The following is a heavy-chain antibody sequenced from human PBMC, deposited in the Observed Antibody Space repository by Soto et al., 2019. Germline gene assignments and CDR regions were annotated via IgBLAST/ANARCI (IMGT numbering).Heavy chain of an antibody. CDR2: IYHSGTT. D-gene: IGHD3-22*01. CDR1: GDSISSGYY. Sequence: PSETLSLTCAVSGDSISSGYYWAWIRQPPGKGLEWIGSIYHSGTTYYNPSLKSRVTISVDTSKNQFSLKLSSVTAADSAVYYCVKDGDSISRNKPLDYWGQGTLVTVSS. J-gene: IGHJ4*02. V-gene: IGHV4-38-2*02. CDR3: VKDGDSISRNKPLDY.